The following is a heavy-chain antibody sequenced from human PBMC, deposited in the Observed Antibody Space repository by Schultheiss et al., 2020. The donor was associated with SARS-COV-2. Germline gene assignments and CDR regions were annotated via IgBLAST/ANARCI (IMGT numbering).Heavy chain of an antibody. CDR3: TRAGSGWYYYYYGMDV. CDR1: GGSISSYY. Sequence: SETLSLTCTVSGGSISSYYWGWIRQPPGKGLEWIGSIYYSGSTYYNPSLKSRVTISVDTSKNQFSLKLSSVTAADTAVYYCTRAGSGWYYYYYGMDVWGQGTTVTVSS. V-gene: IGHV4-39*01. CDR2: IYYSGST. D-gene: IGHD6-19*01. J-gene: IGHJ6*02.